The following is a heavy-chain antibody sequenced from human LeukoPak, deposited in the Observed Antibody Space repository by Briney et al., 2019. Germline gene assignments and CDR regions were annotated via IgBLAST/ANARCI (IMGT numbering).Heavy chain of an antibody. V-gene: IGHV4-34*01. CDR3: ATSSGRYVGLYDY. CDR2: SNESGST. J-gene: IGHJ4*02. CDR1: NGCFSGYY. D-gene: IGHD3-16*01. Sequence: SDTLSLICRVYNGCFSGYYWSWIRQPQGKGQEWIGESNESGSTNYNPSLKSRVTISVDTSKDQFSLRLTSVTAADTAVYYCATSSGRYVGLYDYWGQGTLVTVSS.